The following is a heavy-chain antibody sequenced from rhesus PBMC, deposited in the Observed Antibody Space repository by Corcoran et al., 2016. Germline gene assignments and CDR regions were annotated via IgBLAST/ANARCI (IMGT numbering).Heavy chain of an antibody. J-gene: IGHJ4*01. CDR2: INSCGGAT. CDR3: GKGYNFWTATTNFDF. CDR1: GFTFSSYG. Sequence: EVQLVETGGGLVQPGGSLKLSCAASGFTFSSYGMSWVRQAPGKGLEWVSAINSCGGATYYANPVKGRFTIARENSKHALSLKMNSLRAEDTAVYYCGKGYNFWTATTNFDFWGQGVLVTVSS. D-gene: IGHD3-3*01. V-gene: IGHV3S5*01.